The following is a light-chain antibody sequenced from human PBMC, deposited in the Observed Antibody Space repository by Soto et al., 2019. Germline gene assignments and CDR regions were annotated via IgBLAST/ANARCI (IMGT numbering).Light chain of an antibody. CDR3: YSAADNMKV. Sequence: SYELTQPSSVSVSPGQTASITCSGDILAKKYARWFQQKPGQAPVLVIYKDSERPSGIPERFSGSSSGTTVTLTISGAQVEDEADYYCYSAADNMKVFGGGTKLTVL. CDR1: ILAKKY. V-gene: IGLV3-27*01. CDR2: KDS. J-gene: IGLJ2*01.